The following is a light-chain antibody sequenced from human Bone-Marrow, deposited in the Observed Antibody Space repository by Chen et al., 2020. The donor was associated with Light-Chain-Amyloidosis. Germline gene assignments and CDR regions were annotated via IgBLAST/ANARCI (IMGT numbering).Light chain of an antibody. Sequence: EIVLTQSPGTLSLSPGEGANLSCRASPTISSNYLTWYQQKFGQAPRLLIYGSSSRATGIPARFTGSGGGTDFTLTINRLEPEDFAMYYCQQYGTSPLTFGGGTKVEIK. V-gene: IGKV3-20*01. CDR1: PTISSNY. CDR2: GSS. J-gene: IGKJ4*01. CDR3: QQYGTSPLT.